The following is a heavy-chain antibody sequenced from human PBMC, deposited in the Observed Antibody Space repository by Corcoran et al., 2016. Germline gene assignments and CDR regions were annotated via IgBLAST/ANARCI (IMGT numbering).Heavy chain of an antibody. J-gene: IGHJ4*02. CDR3: ARGLWGSYRSPFDY. Sequence: EVQLVESGGGLIQPGGSLRLSCAASGFTVSSNYMSWVRQAPGKGLEWVSVIYSGGSTYYADSVKGRFTISRDNSKNTLYLQMNSLRAEDTAVYYCARGLWGSYRSPFDYWGQGTLVTVSS. D-gene: IGHD3-16*02. CDR2: IYSGGST. V-gene: IGHV3-53*01. CDR1: GFTVSSNY.